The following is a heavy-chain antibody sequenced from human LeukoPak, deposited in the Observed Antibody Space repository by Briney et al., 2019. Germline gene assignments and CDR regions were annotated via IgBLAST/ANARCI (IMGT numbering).Heavy chain of an antibody. CDR2: IYPGDSDT. D-gene: IGHD2-15*01. Sequence: GESLKISCKGAGYSFTNYWIGWVRQMPGKGLEWMGIIYPGDSDTRYSPSFQGQVTISADKSISTAYLQWSSLKASDTAMYYCARRGLLGYCSGATCYDAFDIWGQGIMVTVSS. V-gene: IGHV5-51*01. J-gene: IGHJ3*02. CDR3: ARRGLLGYCSGATCYDAFDI. CDR1: GYSFTNYW.